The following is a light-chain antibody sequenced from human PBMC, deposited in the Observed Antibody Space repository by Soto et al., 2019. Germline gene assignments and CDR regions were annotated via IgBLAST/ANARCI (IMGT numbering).Light chain of an antibody. J-gene: IGKJ1*01. Sequence: DIQMTQSPSTLSASVGDRVTITCWASQSVSRWLAWYQQKPGKAPKLLIYKASTLESGVPSRFSGSGSGTEFTLAISSLQPDDSAAYYCQQYNDNWTFGQGTKVEIK. V-gene: IGKV1-5*03. CDR3: QQYNDNWT. CDR1: QSVSRW. CDR2: KAS.